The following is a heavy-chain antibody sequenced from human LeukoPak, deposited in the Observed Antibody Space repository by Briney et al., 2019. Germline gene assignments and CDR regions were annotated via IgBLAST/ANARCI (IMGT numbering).Heavy chain of an antibody. J-gene: IGHJ4*02. CDR2: ISSSSSTI. Sequence: PGGSLRLSCAASGFTFSSYSMNWVRQAPGKGLEWVSYISSSSSTIHYADSVKGRFTISRDNAKNSLYLQMNSLRDEGTAVYYCARDPYYYDSSGYSKFDYWGQGTLVTVSS. CDR1: GFTFSSYS. CDR3: ARDPYYYDSSGYSKFDY. V-gene: IGHV3-48*02. D-gene: IGHD3-22*01.